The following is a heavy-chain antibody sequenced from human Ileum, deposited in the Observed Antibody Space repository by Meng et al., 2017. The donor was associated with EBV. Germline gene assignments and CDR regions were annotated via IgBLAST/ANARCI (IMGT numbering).Heavy chain of an antibody. V-gene: IGHV1-8*01. Sequence: GQLVDSGAEVKKQGASVKVSCKASVYSFINRDIKWVRQVAGQGLESIGWMNSYTGNAGYAQKFRGRVTMTRDTSINTAYLEVISLTSEDTAVYYCARGSGAGGRDWFDPWGQGTLVTVSS. CDR3: ARGSGAGGRDWFDP. J-gene: IGHJ5*02. CDR2: MNSYTGNA. D-gene: IGHD3-16*01. CDR1: VYSFINRD.